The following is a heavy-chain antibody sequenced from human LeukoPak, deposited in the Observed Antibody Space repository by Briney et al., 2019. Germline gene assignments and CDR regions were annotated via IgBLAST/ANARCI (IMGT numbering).Heavy chain of an antibody. CDR3: ARDDSRLQLWFDY. J-gene: IGHJ4*02. CDR1: GFTFSAYS. Sequence: GGSLRLSCAPSGFTFSAYSMNWVRQAPGKGLEWVSYIGSGGSTLYYADSVKGRFTISRDNAKNSLYLQMDSLRDEDTAVYYCARDDSRLQLWFDYWGQGTPVTVSS. CDR2: IGSGGSTL. V-gene: IGHV3-48*02. D-gene: IGHD5-18*01.